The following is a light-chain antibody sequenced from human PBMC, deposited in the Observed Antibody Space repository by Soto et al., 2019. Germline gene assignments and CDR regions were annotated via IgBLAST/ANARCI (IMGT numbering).Light chain of an antibody. CDR2: AAS. CDR1: QGISSW. Sequence: DIQMTQSPSSVSASVGDRVNITCRASQGISSWLAWYQQKPGKAPKFLIYAASSVQSGVPSRCSGSGSGTAVTLTISSRQPEDFVTYYCQQDNSFSITFGQGTRLEIK. V-gene: IGKV1-12*01. CDR3: QQDNSFSIT. J-gene: IGKJ5*01.